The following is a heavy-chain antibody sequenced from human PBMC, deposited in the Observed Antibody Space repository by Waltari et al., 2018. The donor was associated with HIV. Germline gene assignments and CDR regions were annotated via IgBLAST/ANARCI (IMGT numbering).Heavy chain of an antibody. D-gene: IGHD6-19*01. CDR1: GYTFTSYD. V-gene: IGHV1-8*01. CDR3: VRAAIYSRGCFDY. J-gene: IGHJ4*02. CDR2: MNPNSGDT. Sequence: QVQLVQSGAEVKKPGASVKVSCKASGYTFTSYDINWVRQATEQGLEWMGWMNPNSGDTGYAQKFQGRITMTSNTSISTVYMELSSLTSEETAVYYCVRAAIYSRGCFDYWGQGTLVTVSS.